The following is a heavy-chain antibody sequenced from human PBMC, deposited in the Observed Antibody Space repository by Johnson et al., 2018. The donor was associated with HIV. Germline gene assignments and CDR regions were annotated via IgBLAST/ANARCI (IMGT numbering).Heavy chain of an antibody. V-gene: IGHV3-30*02. CDR2: IRYDGTNN. J-gene: IGHJ3*02. Sequence: QVQLVESGGGVVQPGGSLRLSCAASGFTFSSYGMHWVRQAPGKGLEWVAFIRYDGTNNYYAASMKGRFTLSRDNSKNTLYLQMNSLRAEDTTVYYCAKDLGDAVGTTHDAFDIWGQGTTVTVSS. D-gene: IGHD1-26*01. CDR1: GFTFSSYG. CDR3: AKDLGDAVGTTHDAFDI.